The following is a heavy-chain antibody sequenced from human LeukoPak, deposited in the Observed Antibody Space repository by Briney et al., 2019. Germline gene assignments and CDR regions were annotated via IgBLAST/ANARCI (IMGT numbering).Heavy chain of an antibody. D-gene: IGHD3-10*01. CDR2: IYYSGST. Sequence: SETLSLTCTVSGGSISSSSYHWGWIRQPPGKGLEWIGSIYYSGSTYYNPSLKSRVTISVDTSKNQFSLKLSSVTAADTAVYYCASASRDLWFGELYPPFDYWGQGTLVTVSS. CDR1: GGSISSSSYH. V-gene: IGHV4-39*01. CDR3: ASASRDLWFGELYPPFDY. J-gene: IGHJ4*02.